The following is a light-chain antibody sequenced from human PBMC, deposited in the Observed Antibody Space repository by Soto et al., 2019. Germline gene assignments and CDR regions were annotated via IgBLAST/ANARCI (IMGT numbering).Light chain of an antibody. CDR3: QQSYSTPL. CDR2: AAS. V-gene: IGKV1-39*01. J-gene: IGKJ5*01. Sequence: DIQMTQSPSSLSASVGDRVIITCRASQSIRKYLNWYQHKPGKVPTLLIYAASSLQSGVLSRFSGSGSGTEFTLTITSLQPEDFATYYCQQSYSTPLFGQGTRLEIK. CDR1: QSIRKY.